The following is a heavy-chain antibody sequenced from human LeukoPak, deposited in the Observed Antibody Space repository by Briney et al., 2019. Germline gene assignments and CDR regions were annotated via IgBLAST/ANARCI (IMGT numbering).Heavy chain of an antibody. CDR2: IYHSGST. V-gene: IGHV4-30-2*01. CDR3: ARDGIYGSGSFDY. Sequence: PSETLSLTCAVSGGSISSGGYSWSWIRQPPGKGLEWIGYIYHSGSTYYNPSLKSRVTISVDRSKNQFSLKLSSVTAADTAVYYCARDGIYGSGSFDYWGQGTLVTVSS. D-gene: IGHD3-10*01. CDR1: GGSISSGGYS. J-gene: IGHJ4*02.